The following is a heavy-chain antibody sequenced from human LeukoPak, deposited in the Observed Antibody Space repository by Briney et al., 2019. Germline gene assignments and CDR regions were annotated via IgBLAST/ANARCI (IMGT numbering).Heavy chain of an antibody. Sequence: GGSLRLSCAASGFTFSSYGMHWVRQAPGKGLEWVAVIWYDGSNKYYADSVKGRFTISRDNSKNTLYLQMNSLRAEDTAVYYCARGVVAAAGTPAAFFDYWGQGTLVTVSS. CDR3: ARGVVAAAGTPAAFFDY. J-gene: IGHJ4*02. CDR2: IWYDGSNK. CDR1: GFTFSSYG. D-gene: IGHD6-13*01. V-gene: IGHV3-33*01.